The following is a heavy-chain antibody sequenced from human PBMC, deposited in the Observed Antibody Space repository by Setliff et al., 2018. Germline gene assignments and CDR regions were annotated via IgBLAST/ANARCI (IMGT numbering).Heavy chain of an antibody. CDR3: ARALGATITHVDY. D-gene: IGHD1-26*01. CDR1: GYTFTGYY. CDR2: INPNSGGT. Sequence: WASVKVSCKAFGYTFTGYYMHWVRQAPGQGLEWMGWINPNSGGTNYAQKFQGWVTMTRDTSISTAYMELSRLRSDDTAVYYCARALGATITHVDYWGQGTLVTVSS. V-gene: IGHV1-2*04. J-gene: IGHJ4*02.